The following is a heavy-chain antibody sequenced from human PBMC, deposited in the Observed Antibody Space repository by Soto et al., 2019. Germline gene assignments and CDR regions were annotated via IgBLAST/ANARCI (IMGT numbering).Heavy chain of an antibody. D-gene: IGHD2-21*02. CDR2: VNAGNGNT. V-gene: IGHV1-3*01. CDR3: ARGHNSDCYAVDY. J-gene: IGHJ4*02. CDR1: GYTFTSFA. Sequence: GASVKVSCKASGYTFTSFAIHWVRQAPGQRPEWMGWVNAGNGNTRYSQKFQGTVTITGDTSASTASMELSSLSSADTAVYYCARGHNSDCYAVDYWGQGTLVTVS.